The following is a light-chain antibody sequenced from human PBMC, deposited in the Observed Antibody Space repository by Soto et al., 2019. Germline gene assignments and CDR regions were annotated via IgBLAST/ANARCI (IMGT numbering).Light chain of an antibody. Sequence: DIQMTQSSSSLSASVVDRVTITCRASPSINNYLNWYQQKAGKAPKLLIYVASNLQSGVPSRFSGSGSGTDFTFTISSLQPEDIATYYCQQYHSLITFGRGTRLEIK. CDR2: VAS. J-gene: IGKJ5*01. CDR1: PSINNY. CDR3: QQYHSLIT. V-gene: IGKV1-33*01.